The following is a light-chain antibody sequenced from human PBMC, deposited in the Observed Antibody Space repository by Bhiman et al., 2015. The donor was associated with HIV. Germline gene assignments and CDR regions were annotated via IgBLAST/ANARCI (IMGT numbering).Light chain of an antibody. Sequence: SYELTQPPSVSVSPGQTASITCSGDKLGDKYACWYQQKPGQSPVLVIYHDTKRPSGIPERFSGSNSGNTATLTISGAQVEDEADYYCYSAADNSLVFGGGTKLTVL. CDR1: KLGDKY. J-gene: IGLJ2*01. CDR3: YSAADNSLV. CDR2: HDT. V-gene: IGLV3-1*01.